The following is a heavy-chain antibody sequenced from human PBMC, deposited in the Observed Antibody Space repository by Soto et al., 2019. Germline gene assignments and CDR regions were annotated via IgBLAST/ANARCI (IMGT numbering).Heavy chain of an antibody. D-gene: IGHD3-10*01. CDR3: AGQRSPEGLFDP. V-gene: IGHV3-23*01. CDR2: VTVTGGST. Sequence: EVEMLESGGGLVQPGGSLRLSCAASAISFNTYGVTWVRQAPGKGLEWVSTVTVTGGSTYYADSVKGRFTISRDRSNYTVSLLLNSLRVEDTATYYCAGQRSPEGLFDPWGQGTLVTVSS. CDR1: AISFNTYG. J-gene: IGHJ5*02.